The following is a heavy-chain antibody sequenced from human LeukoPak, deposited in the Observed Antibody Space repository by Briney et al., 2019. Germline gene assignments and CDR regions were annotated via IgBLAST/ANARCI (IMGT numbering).Heavy chain of an antibody. CDR2: ISGYNGNT. D-gene: IGHD3-10*01. J-gene: IGHJ4*02. V-gene: IGHV1-18*01. CDR3: ARDPTFRGAQMEY. Sequence: ASVKVSCKASGHTLTSYGFSWVRQAPRQGLEWMGWISGYNGNTNYAQNPPGRVTRPIDTSTSTAYMELRSLRSDNTAVYYCARDPTFRGAQMEYWGQGTLVTVSS. CDR1: GHTLTSYG.